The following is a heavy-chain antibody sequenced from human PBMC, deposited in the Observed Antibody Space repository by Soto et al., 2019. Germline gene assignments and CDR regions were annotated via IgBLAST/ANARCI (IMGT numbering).Heavy chain of an antibody. V-gene: IGHV3-30*18. CDR3: AKDLVYCSSTSCYCWVVAGMDV. Sequence: QVQLVESGGGVVQPGRSLRLSCAASGFTFSSYGMHWVRQAPGKGLEWVAVISYDGSNKYYADSVKGRFTISRDNSKNTLYLQMNSLRAEDTAVYYCAKDLVYCSSTSCYCWVVAGMDVWGQGTTVTVSS. D-gene: IGHD2-2*01. CDR1: GFTFSSYG. J-gene: IGHJ6*02. CDR2: ISYDGSNK.